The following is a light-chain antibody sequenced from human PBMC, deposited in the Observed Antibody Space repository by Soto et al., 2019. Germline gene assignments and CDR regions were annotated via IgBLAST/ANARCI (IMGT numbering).Light chain of an antibody. CDR2: RAS. CDR3: QQNNNWPPWT. J-gene: IGKJ1*01. CDR1: QSVSSN. Sequence: EIVMTQSPATLSVSPGERATLSCRASQSVSSNLAWYQQKPGQAPRLLIYRASTRATGVPARFSGSGSGAEFTLTISSLQSEDFAVYYCQQNNNWPPWTFGQGTKV. V-gene: IGKV3-15*01.